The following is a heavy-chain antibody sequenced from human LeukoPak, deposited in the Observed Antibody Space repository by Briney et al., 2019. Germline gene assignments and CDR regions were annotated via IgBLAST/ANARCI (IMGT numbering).Heavy chain of an antibody. J-gene: IGHJ3*02. V-gene: IGHV1-69*13. D-gene: IGHD3-22*01. Sequence: SVKVSCKASGGTFSSYAISWVRQAPGQGLEWMGGIIPIFGTANYAQKFQGRVTITADESTSTAYMELSSLRSEDTAVYYCARAPHITMIVTLDAFDIWGQGTMVTVSS. CDR2: IIPIFGTA. CDR1: GGTFSSYA. CDR3: ARAPHITMIVTLDAFDI.